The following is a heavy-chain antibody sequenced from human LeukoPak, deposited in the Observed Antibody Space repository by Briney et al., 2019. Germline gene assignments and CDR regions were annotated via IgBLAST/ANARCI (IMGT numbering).Heavy chain of an antibody. D-gene: IGHD2-21*02. V-gene: IGHV4-59*01. CDR2: IYYSGST. J-gene: IGHJ5*02. Sequence: SETLSLTCTVSGGSISSYYWSWIRQPPGKGLEWIGYIYYSGSTNYNPSLTSRVTISVDTSKNQFSLKLSSVPAADTAVYYCARVYPYCGGDCYSVGFDPWGQGTLVTGSS. CDR1: GGSISSYY. CDR3: ARVYPYCGGDCYSVGFDP.